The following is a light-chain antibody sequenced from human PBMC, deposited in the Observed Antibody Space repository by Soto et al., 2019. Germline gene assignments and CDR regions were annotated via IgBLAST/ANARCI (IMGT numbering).Light chain of an antibody. J-gene: IGKJ1*01. CDR3: QQYNNWPPWT. V-gene: IGKV3-15*01. Sequence: EIVMTQSPATLSVSPGERATLSCRASQSVSSNLAWYQQKPGQAPRLLIYGASTRATGSPARFSGSCSGKEITLTISSLQSEEFGVYYCQQYNNWPPWTFGPGTKVEIK. CDR2: GAS. CDR1: QSVSSN.